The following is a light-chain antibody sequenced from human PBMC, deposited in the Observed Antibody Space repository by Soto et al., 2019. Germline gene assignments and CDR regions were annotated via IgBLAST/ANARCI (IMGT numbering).Light chain of an antibody. CDR2: ATS. Sequence: DIRLRQSPSFMSASVGDRDTVTCRASQGISRYLAWYQQQPGKAPKLLIYATSTLQSGVPSRFSGSGSGTEFTLTISSLQPEDFATYYCQQLNSYPLTFGQGTRVEI. J-gene: IGKJ1*01. CDR1: QGISRY. V-gene: IGKV1-9*01. CDR3: QQLNSYPLT.